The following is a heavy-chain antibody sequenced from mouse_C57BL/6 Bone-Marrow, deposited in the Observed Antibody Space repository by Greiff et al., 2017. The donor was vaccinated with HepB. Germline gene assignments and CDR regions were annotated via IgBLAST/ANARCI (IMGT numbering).Heavy chain of an antibody. CDR1: GYAFTNYL. CDR2: INPGSGGT. Sequence: VQLQQSGAELVRPGTSVKVSCKASGYAFTNYLIEWVKQRPGQGLEWIGVINPGSGGTNYNEKFKGKATLTADKSSSTAYMQLSSLTSEDSAVYFCARDVRVWFAYWGQGTLVTVSA. CDR3: ARDVRVWFAY. D-gene: IGHD2-14*01. J-gene: IGHJ3*01. V-gene: IGHV1-54*01.